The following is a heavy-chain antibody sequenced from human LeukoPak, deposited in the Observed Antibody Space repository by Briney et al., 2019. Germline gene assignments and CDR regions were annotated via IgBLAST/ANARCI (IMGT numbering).Heavy chain of an antibody. CDR1: GGSISSYY. J-gene: IGHJ4*02. V-gene: IGHV4-59*08. CDR2: IYYSGST. Sequence: SETLSLTCTVSGGSISSYYWSWIRQPPGKGLEWIGYIYYSGSTHYNPSLKSRVTISVDTSKNQFSLKLSSVTAADTAVYYCARVKGAMERSFDYWGQGTLVTVSS. D-gene: IGHD5-18*01. CDR3: ARVKGAMERSFDY.